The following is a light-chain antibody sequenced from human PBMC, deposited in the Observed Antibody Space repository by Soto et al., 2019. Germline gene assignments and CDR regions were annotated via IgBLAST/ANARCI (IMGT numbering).Light chain of an antibody. Sequence: EMVMTQSPATLSVSLGERATLSCRASQSVSSNLAWYQQKPGQAPRLLIYGASTRATGIPARFSGSGSGTDFTLTISRLEPEDFAVYYCQQYGSSPWTFGQGTKVDIK. V-gene: IGKV3-20*01. J-gene: IGKJ1*01. CDR2: GAS. CDR3: QQYGSSPWT. CDR1: QSVSSN.